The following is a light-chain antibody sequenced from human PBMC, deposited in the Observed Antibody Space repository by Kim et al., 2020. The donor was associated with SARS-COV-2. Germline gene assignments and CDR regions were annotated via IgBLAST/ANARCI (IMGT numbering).Light chain of an antibody. Sequence: ELTQPPSASGTPGQRVTISCSGSSSNIGSNYVYWYQQLPGTAPKLLIYRNNQRPSGVPDRFSGSKSGTSASLAISGLRSEDEADYYCAPWDDSLSGWVFGGGTQLTVL. J-gene: IGLJ3*02. CDR1: SSNIGSNY. V-gene: IGLV1-47*01. CDR2: RNN. CDR3: APWDDSLSGWV.